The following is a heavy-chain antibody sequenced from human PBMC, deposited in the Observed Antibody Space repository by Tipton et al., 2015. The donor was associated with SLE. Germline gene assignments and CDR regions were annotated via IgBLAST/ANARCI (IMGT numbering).Heavy chain of an antibody. D-gene: IGHD3-3*01. V-gene: IGHV4-38-2*01. CDR1: GYSITSDYY. CDR3: ARGFSAADFWSGYFVNWFDP. Sequence: LSLTCEVSGYSITSDYYWGWIRQPPGEGLEWIGSMFHSGTTYHNPSLKSRVTISIDASNNQFSLKVNSVTAADTAVYYCARGFSAADFWSGYFVNWFDPWGQGTLVTVSS. J-gene: IGHJ5*02. CDR2: MFHSGTT.